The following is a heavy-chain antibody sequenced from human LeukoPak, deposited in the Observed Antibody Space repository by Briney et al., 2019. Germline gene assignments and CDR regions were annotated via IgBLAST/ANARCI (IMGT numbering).Heavy chain of an antibody. V-gene: IGHV1-2*02. Sequence: EASVKVSCKASGYXFTGYYIYWVRQAPGQGLEWMGWINPNSGGANYAQKFQVRVTMTRDRSSSTAYMELSRLRSDDTAVYYCARGRDELDYWGQGTLVTVSS. J-gene: IGHJ4*02. CDR3: ARGRDELDY. CDR1: GYXFTGYY. D-gene: IGHD1-1*01. CDR2: INPNSGGA.